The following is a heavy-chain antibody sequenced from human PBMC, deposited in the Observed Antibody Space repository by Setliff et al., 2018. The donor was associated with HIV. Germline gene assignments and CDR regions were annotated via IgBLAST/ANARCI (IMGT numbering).Heavy chain of an antibody. Sequence: PSETLSLTCTVSGDSISTDYWTWIRQPAGRGLEWIGRIDSSGTPDYKPSLKGRVAISVDTSRNQFSLRVTSVTAADTAVYFCARDRHSSGLGSYGPWGPGILVTVSS. D-gene: IGHD3-10*01. V-gene: IGHV4-4*07. CDR1: GDSISTDY. J-gene: IGHJ5*02. CDR2: IDSSGTP. CDR3: ARDRHSSGLGSYGP.